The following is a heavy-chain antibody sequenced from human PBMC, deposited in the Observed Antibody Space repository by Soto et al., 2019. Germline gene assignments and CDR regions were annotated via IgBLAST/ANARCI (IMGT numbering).Heavy chain of an antibody. D-gene: IGHD6-13*01. V-gene: IGHV1-18*04. CDR3: ARAREYGSSWYVYYFDY. CDR2: ISAYNGNT. J-gene: IGHJ4*02. CDR1: GYTFTSYG. Sequence: ASVKVSCKASGYTFTSYGISWVRQAPGQGLEWMGWISAYNGNTNYAQKLQGRVTMTTDTSTSTAYMELRSLRSDDTAVYYCARAREYGSSWYVYYFDYWGQGTLVTVSS.